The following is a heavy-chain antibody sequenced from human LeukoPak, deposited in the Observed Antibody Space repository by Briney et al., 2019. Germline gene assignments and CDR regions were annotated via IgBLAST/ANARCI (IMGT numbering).Heavy chain of an antibody. CDR2: VSLAGRA. J-gene: IGHJ4*02. D-gene: IGHD1-26*01. CDR3: SRESGPFCPFGH. Sequence: TSETLSLTCGVSGGSITTTNYWSWVRQPPGGGLEWIGEVSLAGRARYNPSLKNRVNISIDESKSHLYLNLASVTAADTAVYYCSRESGPFCPFGHWGQGTLVAVTS. CDR1: GGSITTTNY. V-gene: IGHV4-4*02.